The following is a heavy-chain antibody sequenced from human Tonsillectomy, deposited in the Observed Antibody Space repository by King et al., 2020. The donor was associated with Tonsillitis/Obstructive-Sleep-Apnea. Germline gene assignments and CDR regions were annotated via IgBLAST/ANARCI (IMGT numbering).Heavy chain of an antibody. D-gene: IGHD4-11*01. V-gene: IGHV2-5*02. CDR1: GFSLSTSGVG. Sequence: TLKESGPTLVKPTQTLTLTCTFSGFSLSTSGVGVGWIRQPPGKALEWLALIYWDDDKRYSPSLKSRLTITKDTSKNQVVLTMTNMDPVDTATYYCAHSQTTVATYLYDYYYMDVWGKGTTVTVSS. J-gene: IGHJ6*03. CDR2: IYWDDDK. CDR3: AHSQTTVATYLYDYYYMDV.